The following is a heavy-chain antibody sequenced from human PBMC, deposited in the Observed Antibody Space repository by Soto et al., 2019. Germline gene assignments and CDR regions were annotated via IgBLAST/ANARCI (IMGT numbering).Heavy chain of an antibody. J-gene: IGHJ3*02. D-gene: IGHD3-9*01. CDR1: GFSLSTSGVG. Sequence: QITLKESGPPLVNPTQTLTLTCTFSGFSLSTSGVGVGWIRQPPGKALEWVTLIYWDDDKRYSPSLQSRITITKDTSKSQVVLTMSTMDPVDTGTYYCARHIPSGYNDAFDIWGQGTMVTVSS. CDR3: ARHIPSGYNDAFDI. V-gene: IGHV2-5*02. CDR2: IYWDDDK.